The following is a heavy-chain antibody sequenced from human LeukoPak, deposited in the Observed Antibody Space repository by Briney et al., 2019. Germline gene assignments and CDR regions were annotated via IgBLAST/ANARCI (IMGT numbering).Heavy chain of an antibody. CDR2: INTDGSTT. Sequence: GGSLRLSCVASGYPFSNYWMHWVRQAPGKGLVWVSGINTDGSTTEYADSVKGRFTISRDNAKNSLYLQMNSLRAEDTAVYYCARAASQDVWGKGTTVTVSS. CDR1: GYPFSNYW. CDR3: ARAASQDV. V-gene: IGHV3-74*03. J-gene: IGHJ6*04.